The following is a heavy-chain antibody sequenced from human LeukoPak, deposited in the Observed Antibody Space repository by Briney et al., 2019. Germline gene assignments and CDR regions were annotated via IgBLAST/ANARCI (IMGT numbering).Heavy chain of an antibody. CDR2: ISYDGSNK. CDR1: GFTFSSYG. J-gene: IGHJ4*02. CDR3: AKDEASDY. Sequence: GRSLRLSCAASGFTFSSYGMHWVRQAPGKGLEWVAVISYDGSNKYYADSVKGRFTISGDNSKNTLYLQMNSLRAEDTAVYYCAKDEASDYWGQGTLVTVSS. V-gene: IGHV3-30*18.